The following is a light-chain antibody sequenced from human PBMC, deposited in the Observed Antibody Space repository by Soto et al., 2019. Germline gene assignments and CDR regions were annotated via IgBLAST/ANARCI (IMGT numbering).Light chain of an antibody. CDR2: DAS. J-gene: IGKJ1*01. Sequence: VLTQSPATLSLSPGRRATLSCRASESVDFHLAWYQQKPGQAPRLLIYDASVRATGTPARFSGSGSGTAFTLTISDVQPEDFAVYYCHQRQSWPRTFGQGTKVDIK. CDR3: HQRQSWPRT. V-gene: IGKV3-11*01. CDR1: ESVDFH.